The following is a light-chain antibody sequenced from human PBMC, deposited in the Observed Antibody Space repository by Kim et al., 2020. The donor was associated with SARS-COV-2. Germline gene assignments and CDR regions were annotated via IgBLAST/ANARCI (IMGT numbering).Light chain of an antibody. CDR3: GADHGSGSNFVVV. Sequence: CTLGGGYSNYKVDWYQQGPGKGPRFVMRVGTGGIVGTKGDGIPDRFSVLCSGLNRYLTIKNIQEEDESDYHCGADHGSGSNFVVVFGGGTQLTVL. J-gene: IGLJ2*01. CDR1: GGYSNYK. V-gene: IGLV9-49*01. CDR2: VGTGGIVG.